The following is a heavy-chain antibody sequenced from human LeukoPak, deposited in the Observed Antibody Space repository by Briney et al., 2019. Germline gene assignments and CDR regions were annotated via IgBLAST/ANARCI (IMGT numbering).Heavy chain of an antibody. CDR3: VKDLTGTWSFDY. CDR2: IGPNGAST. Sequence: GGSLRLSCSTSGFTFSNHFMHWVRQAPGKGLEYFSSIGPNGASTLYADSVKGRFTISRDNSKNALYLQLTSLRLEDTALYYCVKDLTGTWSFDYWGQGTLVTVSS. J-gene: IGHJ4*02. D-gene: IGHD3-9*01. CDR1: GFTFSNHF. V-gene: IGHV3-64D*06.